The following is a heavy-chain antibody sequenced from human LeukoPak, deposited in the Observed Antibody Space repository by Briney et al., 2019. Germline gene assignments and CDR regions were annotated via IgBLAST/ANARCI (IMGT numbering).Heavy chain of an antibody. CDR1: GCTFTSYY. V-gene: IGHV1-46*01. Sequence: ASVKVSCKASGCTFTSYYMHWVRQAPGQGLEWMGIINPSGGSTSYAQKFQGRVTMTRDTSTSTVYMELSSLRSEDTAVYYCARDSLKSTYYDILTGYHLDYWGQGTLVTVSS. J-gene: IGHJ4*02. CDR3: ARDSLKSTYYDILTGYHLDY. D-gene: IGHD3-9*01. CDR2: INPSGGST.